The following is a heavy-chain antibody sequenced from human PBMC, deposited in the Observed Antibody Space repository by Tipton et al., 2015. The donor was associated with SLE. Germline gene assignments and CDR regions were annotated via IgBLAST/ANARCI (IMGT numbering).Heavy chain of an antibody. V-gene: IGHV4-59*11. D-gene: IGHD2-2*01. CDR3: VRSYQGMD. Sequence: TLSLTCTVSGGSMSSHYWSWIRQPPGKGLEWIGYIHYSGNTDYNPPLKSRVTISADTSKSQFSLTLNFVTAADTAVYYCVRSYQGMDWGQGTLVTVSS. J-gene: IGHJ4*02. CDR2: IHYSGNT. CDR1: GGSMSSHY.